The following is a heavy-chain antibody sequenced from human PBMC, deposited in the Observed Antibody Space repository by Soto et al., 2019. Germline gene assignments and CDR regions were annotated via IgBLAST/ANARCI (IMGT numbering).Heavy chain of an antibody. J-gene: IGHJ6*02. D-gene: IGHD6-13*01. CDR3: ARSFDSSSTYGVDV. Sequence: GESLKISCKGSGYTSTTYWINWVRQMPGKGLEWMGRIDPSDSYTKYSPSFQGHVIMSAEKSINTAYLHWSSLKASDTAIYYCARSFDSSSTYGVDVWGQGTTVTVSS. CDR1: GYTSTTYW. V-gene: IGHV5-10-1*01. CDR2: IDPSDSYT.